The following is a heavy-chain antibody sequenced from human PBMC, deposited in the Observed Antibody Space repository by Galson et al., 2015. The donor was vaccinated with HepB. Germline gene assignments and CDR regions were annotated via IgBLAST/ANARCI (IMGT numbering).Heavy chain of an antibody. Sequence: SLRLSCAAPGFTFSNYAMSWVRQAPGKGLEWVSGISGGGSTTYYPDSVKGRFTISRDNSKSTLYMQMNSLRADDTAVYYCATRAPLSPETTSGRYFDSWGQGTLVTVSS. CDR3: ATRAPLSPETTSGRYFDS. J-gene: IGHJ4*02. V-gene: IGHV3-23*01. D-gene: IGHD4-17*01. CDR2: ISGGGSTT. CDR1: GFTFSNYA.